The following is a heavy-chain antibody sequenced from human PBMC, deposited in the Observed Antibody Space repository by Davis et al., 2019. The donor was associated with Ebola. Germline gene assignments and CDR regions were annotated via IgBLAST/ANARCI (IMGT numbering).Heavy chain of an antibody. V-gene: IGHV1-2*02. CDR2: INTYSGGT. J-gene: IGHJ5*02. D-gene: IGHD4-17*01. CDR1: GHTFTGYY. Sequence: ASVKVSCKASGHTFTGYYMHWVRQAPGQGLEWMGWINTYSGGTKYAQKFQGRVTMARDTSINRAYMELSRLRSDDTAVYYCATVGTSVTAFDPWGQGTLVTVSS. CDR3: ATVGTSVTAFDP.